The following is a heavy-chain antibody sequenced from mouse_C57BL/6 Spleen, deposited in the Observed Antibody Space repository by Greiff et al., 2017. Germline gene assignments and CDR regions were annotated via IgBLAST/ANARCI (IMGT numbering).Heavy chain of an antibody. J-gene: IGHJ4*01. CDR1: GYTFTSYW. CDR2: IHPDSGST. V-gene: IGHV1-64*01. Sequence: QVQLQQPGAELVKPGASVKLSCKASGYTFTSYWMHWVKQRPGQGLEWIGMIHPDSGSTNYNEKFKSKATLTVDKSSSTAYMQLSSLTSEDSAVYYCARPRFDYGSSYEDYAMDYWGQGTSVTVSS. D-gene: IGHD1-1*01. CDR3: ARPRFDYGSSYEDYAMDY.